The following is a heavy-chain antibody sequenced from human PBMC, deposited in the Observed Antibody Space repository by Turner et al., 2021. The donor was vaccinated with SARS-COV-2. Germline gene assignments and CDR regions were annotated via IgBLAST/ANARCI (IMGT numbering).Heavy chain of an antibody. D-gene: IGHD5-18*01. V-gene: IGHV4-39*01. CDR3: ARLMDTAMDYYGMDV. CDR2: IYYSEST. J-gene: IGHJ6*02. CDR1: GGSISSSTYY. Sequence: QLQLQESGPGLVKPSETLSLTCTVSGGSISSSTYYWGWIRQPPGKGLEWIGNIYYSESTSYNPSLKSRVTISVDTSKNQFSRKLSSVTAADTAVYYCARLMDTAMDYYGMDVWGQGTTVTVSS.